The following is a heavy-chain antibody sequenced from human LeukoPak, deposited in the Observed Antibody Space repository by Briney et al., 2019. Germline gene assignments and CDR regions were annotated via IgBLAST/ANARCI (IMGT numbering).Heavy chain of an antibody. V-gene: IGHV1-69*06. CDR1: GGTFIIYA. CDR2: IIPIFGTA. D-gene: IGHD3-9*01. Sequence: GASVRVSFKASGGTFIIYAISWVRQAPGEGGGGMGGIIPIFGTANYAQKFQGRVTITADKSTSTAYMELSSLRSEDTAVYYCAGVLRYFDWLLSDAFDIWGQGTMVTVSS. CDR3: AGVLRYFDWLLSDAFDI. J-gene: IGHJ3*02.